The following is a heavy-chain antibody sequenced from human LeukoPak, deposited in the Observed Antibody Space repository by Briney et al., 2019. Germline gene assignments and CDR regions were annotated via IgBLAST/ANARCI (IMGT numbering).Heavy chain of an antibody. CDR2: IDGSGDST. CDR3: AGGTEYY. Sequence: GGSLRLSCAASGFTFSNHSMSWIRHAPGKGLEWVSAIDGSGDSTYYVDSVKGRFTISRDNSKNTLYLQMNSLRAEDTAVYYCAGGTEYYWGQGTLVTVSS. J-gene: IGHJ4*02. D-gene: IGHD2-8*02. V-gene: IGHV3-23*01. CDR1: GFTFSNHS.